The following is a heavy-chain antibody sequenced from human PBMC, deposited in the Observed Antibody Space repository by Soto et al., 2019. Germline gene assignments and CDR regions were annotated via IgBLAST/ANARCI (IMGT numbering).Heavy chain of an antibody. V-gene: IGHV3-33*01. D-gene: IGHD6-19*01. CDR2: IWYDGSNK. CDR3: ARDLREQWLVPYYYYGMDV. Sequence: PGGSLRLSCAASGFTFSSYGMHWVRQAPGKGLEWVAVIWYDGSNKYYADSVKGRFTISRDNSKNTLYLQMNSLRAEDTAVYYCARDLREQWLVPYYYYGMDVWGQGTTVTVSS. CDR1: GFTFSSYG. J-gene: IGHJ6*02.